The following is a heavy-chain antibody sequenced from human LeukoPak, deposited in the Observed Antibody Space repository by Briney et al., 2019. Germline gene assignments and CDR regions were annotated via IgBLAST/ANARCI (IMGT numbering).Heavy chain of an antibody. CDR2: IRYDGSNK. CDR3: AKRGQLLSQYYFDY. V-gene: IGHV3-30*02. CDR1: GFTFSSYG. Sequence: GGSLRLSCAASGFTFSSYGMHWVRQAPGKGLEWVAFIRYDGSNKYYADSVKGRFTISRDNSKNTLYLQMNSLRAEDTAVYYCAKRGQLLSQYYFDYWGQGTLVTVSS. J-gene: IGHJ4*02. D-gene: IGHD2-2*01.